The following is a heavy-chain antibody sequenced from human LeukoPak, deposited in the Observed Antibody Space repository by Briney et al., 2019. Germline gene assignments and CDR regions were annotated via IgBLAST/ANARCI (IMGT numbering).Heavy chain of an antibody. CDR2: IKQDGSEK. CDR3: ARASDPWLQLT. D-gene: IGHD5-24*01. V-gene: IGHV3-7*05. Sequence: GGSLILSCAASGFTFSNYWMIWVRQAPGKGLEWVGNIKQDGSEKRYADSVRGRFSISRDNAQTSLYLQMNSLRAEDTAVYYCARASDPWLQLTWGQGTLVTVSS. CDR1: GFTFSNYW. J-gene: IGHJ5*02.